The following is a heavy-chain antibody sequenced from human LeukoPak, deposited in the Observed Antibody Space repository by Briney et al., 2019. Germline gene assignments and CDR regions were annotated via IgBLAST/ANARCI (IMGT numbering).Heavy chain of an antibody. Sequence: GGSLRLSCAASGFNFGYYWMNWVRQVPGKGLEWVANIKQDGSETYYLDSVKGRFTISRDNAKNSLFLQMNSLRAEDTALYYCARDQYWNPDYWGQGTLVTVSS. D-gene: IGHD1-1*01. CDR2: IKQDGSET. J-gene: IGHJ4*02. CDR3: ARDQYWNPDY. V-gene: IGHV3-7*01. CDR1: GFNFGYYW.